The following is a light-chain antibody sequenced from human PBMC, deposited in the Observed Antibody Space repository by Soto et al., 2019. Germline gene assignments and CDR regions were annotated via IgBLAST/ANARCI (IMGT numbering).Light chain of an antibody. CDR2: GAS. V-gene: IGKV3-20*01. Sequence: DIVMTQSPGTLSLSPGERATLSCRASQSVSSSYLAWYRQKPGQAPRLLIYGASSRATGIPDRFSGSGSGTDFTLTISRLEPEDFAVYYCQQYGSSHWTFGQGTKV. CDR1: QSVSSSY. J-gene: IGKJ1*01. CDR3: QQYGSSHWT.